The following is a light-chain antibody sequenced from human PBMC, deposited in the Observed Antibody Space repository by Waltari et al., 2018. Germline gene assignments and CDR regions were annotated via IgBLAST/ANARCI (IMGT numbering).Light chain of an antibody. J-gene: IGLJ3*02. Sequence: QSALTQPRSASGSPGQSLTSPCTGTSRYVGGYNYVSWDQRRPGKAPRFVIDDVTERPSGVPDRFSGSKAGNTASLSISGVQAEDEADYYCCAHAGGYTRVFGGGTKLTVL. CDR3: CAHAGGYTRV. CDR2: DVT. CDR1: SRYVGGYNY. V-gene: IGLV2-11*01.